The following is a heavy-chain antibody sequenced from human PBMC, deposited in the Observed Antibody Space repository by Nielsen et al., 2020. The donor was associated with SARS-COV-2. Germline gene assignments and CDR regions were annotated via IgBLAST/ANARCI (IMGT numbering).Heavy chain of an antibody. CDR1: GFTFSSYA. CDR2: ISGSGGST. CDR3: ARARFFDY. J-gene: IGHJ4*02. D-gene: IGHD3-16*01. Sequence: GESLKISCAASGFTFSSYAMSWVRQAPGKGLEWVSAISGSGGSTYYADSVKGRFTISRDNAKNSLYLQMNSLRAEDTAVYYCARARFFDYWGQGTLVTVSS. V-gene: IGHV3-23*01.